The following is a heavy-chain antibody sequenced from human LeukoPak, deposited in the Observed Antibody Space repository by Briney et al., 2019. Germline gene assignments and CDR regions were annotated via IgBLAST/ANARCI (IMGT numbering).Heavy chain of an antibody. V-gene: IGHV3-11*01. CDR3: ARDGDYDSSGYLDY. Sequence: GGSLRLSCAASGFTFSDYYTSWIRQAPGKGLEWVSYISSSGSTIYYADSVNGRFTISRDNAKNSLYLQMNSLRAEDTAVYYCARDGDYDSSGYLDYWGQGTLVTVSS. J-gene: IGHJ4*02. CDR2: ISSSGSTI. D-gene: IGHD3-22*01. CDR1: GFTFSDYY.